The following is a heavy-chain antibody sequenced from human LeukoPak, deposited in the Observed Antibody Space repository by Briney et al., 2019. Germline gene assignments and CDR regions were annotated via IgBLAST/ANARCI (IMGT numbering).Heavy chain of an antibody. Sequence: ASVKVSCKASGGTFSSYAISWVRQAPGQALEWMGRIIPIFGIANYAQKFQGRVTITADKSTSTAYVELSSLRSEDTAVYYCARGLSSGSYYRDYWGQGTLVTVSS. CDR2: IIPIFGIA. V-gene: IGHV1-69*04. J-gene: IGHJ4*02. CDR1: GGTFSSYA. D-gene: IGHD3-10*01. CDR3: ARGLSSGSYYRDY.